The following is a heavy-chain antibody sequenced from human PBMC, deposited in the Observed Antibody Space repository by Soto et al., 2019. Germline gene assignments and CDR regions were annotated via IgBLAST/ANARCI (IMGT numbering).Heavy chain of an antibody. CDR3: ARVDIAVVPSTTFDY. D-gene: IGHD1-26*01. CDR1: GGSISSISCC. Sequence: PSETLCLTCTVAGGSISSISCCWVWLRQPPGKGLEWIGSIKYSGHTFYNPSLKSRVTMSVDTSKNQFSLRLSSVTAAETAVYYCARVDIAVVPSTTFDYWGQGTLVTVSS. J-gene: IGHJ4*02. CDR2: IKYSGHT. V-gene: IGHV4-39*01.